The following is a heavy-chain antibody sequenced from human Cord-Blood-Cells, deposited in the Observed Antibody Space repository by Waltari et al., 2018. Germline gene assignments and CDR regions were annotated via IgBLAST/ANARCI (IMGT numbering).Heavy chain of an antibody. J-gene: IGHJ4*02. CDR2: INPNSGGT. V-gene: IGHV1-2*02. CDR1: GYTFTGYY. Sequence: QVQLVQSGAEVKKPGASVKVSCKASGYTFTGYYMHWVRQAPGQGLEWMGWINPNSGGTNYAQKFQGRVTMTRDTSISTAYMELSRLRSDDTAVYYCARVEGLERRVGYFDYWGQGTLVTVSS. CDR3: ARVEGLERRVGYFDY. D-gene: IGHD1-1*01.